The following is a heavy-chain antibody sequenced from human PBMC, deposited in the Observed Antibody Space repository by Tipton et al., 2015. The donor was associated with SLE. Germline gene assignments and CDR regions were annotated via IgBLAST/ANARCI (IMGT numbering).Heavy chain of an antibody. CDR1: RFTFSDYY. CDR3: TLTPTLIVAGLGDS. J-gene: IGHJ4*02. CDR2: LKNKAHGGTA. V-gene: IGHV3-71*01. D-gene: IGHD2/OR15-2a*01. Sequence: GSLRLSCAASRFTFSDYYMSWIRQAPGRGLEWVGSLKNKAHGGTANYAASVEGRFTISRDESKSIAFLQMNSLRIEDTAVYYCTLTPTLIVAGLGDSWGQGTLVTVSS.